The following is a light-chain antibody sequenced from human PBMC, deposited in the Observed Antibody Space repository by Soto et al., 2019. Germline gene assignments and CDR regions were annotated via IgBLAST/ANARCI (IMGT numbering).Light chain of an antibody. J-gene: IGLJ3*02. CDR3: SSYTTLATLV. CDR2: EVS. V-gene: IGLV2-14*01. Sequence: QSALTQPASVSGSPGQSITISCTGTSSDVGVYNYVSWYQQHPGKAPKLMIYEVSNRPSGVSNRFSGSKSGNTASLTISVLESEEEAYYYPSSYTTLATLVFGGGTKVTVL. CDR1: SSDVGVYNY.